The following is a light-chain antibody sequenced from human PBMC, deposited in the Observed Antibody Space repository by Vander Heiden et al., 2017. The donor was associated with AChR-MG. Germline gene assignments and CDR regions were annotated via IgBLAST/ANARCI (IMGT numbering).Light chain of an antibody. V-gene: IGLV3-21*02. CDR1: NIATQS. Sequence: SYALTQPPSVSVAPGQPATITCEGNNIATQSVHWYQQQPGQAPVLVVYDDSDRPSGIPEQFSGSNSENTATLTINRVEAGDEADYYCQVWDSNSDHYVFGTGTKVTVL. CDR3: QVWDSNSDHYV. CDR2: DDS. J-gene: IGLJ1*01.